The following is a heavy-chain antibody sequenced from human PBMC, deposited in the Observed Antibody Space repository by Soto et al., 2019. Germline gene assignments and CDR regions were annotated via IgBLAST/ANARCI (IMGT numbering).Heavy chain of an antibody. V-gene: IGHV4-34*01. D-gene: IGHD2-2*01. CDR3: AGCSSTSCYGWFDP. CDR1: GGSFSGYY. Sequence: QVQLQQWGAGLLKPSETLSLTCAVYGGSFSGYYWSWIRQPPGKGLEWIGEINHSGSTNYNPSLKSRVTISVDTSKNQFSLKLSSVTAADTAVYYCAGCSSTSCYGWFDPLGQGTLVTVSS. CDR2: INHSGST. J-gene: IGHJ5*02.